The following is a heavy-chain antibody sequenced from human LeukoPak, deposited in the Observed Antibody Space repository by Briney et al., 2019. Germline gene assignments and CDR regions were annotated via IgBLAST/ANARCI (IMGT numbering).Heavy chain of an antibody. D-gene: IGHD6-19*01. CDR1: GFAFSFYA. Sequence: GGSLRLSCATSGFAFSFYAMSWLRQPPGKGLEWVSTINANSGTTSYAASVRGRFTISRDNSKNTLYLQVNTLRADDTATYYCAKPVSGGLAVTADWFHPWGQGTLVVVSS. V-gene: IGHV3-23*01. CDR3: AKPVSGGLAVTADWFHP. J-gene: IGHJ5*01. CDR2: INANSGTT.